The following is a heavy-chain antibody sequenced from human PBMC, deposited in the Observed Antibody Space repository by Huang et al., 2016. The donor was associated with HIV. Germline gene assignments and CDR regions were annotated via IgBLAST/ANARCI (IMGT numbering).Heavy chain of an antibody. V-gene: IGHV5-51*03. CDR2: IYPFESKC. CDR1: GYSFSSYW. CDR3: AKGRRAFDV. J-gene: IGHJ3*01. Sequence: EVQLVQSGAEVKKPGESLTISCTGSGYSFSSYWIAWVRQMPGKGLEWMGLIYPFESKCPASPSFEGHVSISVDKSINTVYLHWSSLKASDTAIYYCAKGRRAFDVWGQGTWVTVSS.